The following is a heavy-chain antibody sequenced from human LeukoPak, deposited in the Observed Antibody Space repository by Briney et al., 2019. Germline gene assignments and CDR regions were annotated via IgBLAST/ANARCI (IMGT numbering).Heavy chain of an antibody. J-gene: IGHJ4*02. CDR3: AKRGVVIRVILVGFHKEAYYFDS. CDR2: INWNGGST. CDR1: GFTFDDYG. D-gene: IGHD3-22*01. V-gene: IGHV3-20*04. Sequence: PPGGSLRLSCAASGFTFDDYGMSWVRQAPGKGLEWVSGINWNGGSTGYADSVKGRFTISRGNSKNTLYLQMNSLRAEDTAVYFCAKRGVVIRVILVGFHKEAYYFDSWGQGALVTVSS.